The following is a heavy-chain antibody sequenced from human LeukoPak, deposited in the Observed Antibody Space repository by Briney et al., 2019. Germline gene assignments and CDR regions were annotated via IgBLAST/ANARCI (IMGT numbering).Heavy chain of an antibody. D-gene: IGHD2-2*02. CDR3: ARRSYHLLYGYYYYYMDV. V-gene: IGHV4-34*01. J-gene: IGHJ6*03. CDR2: INHSGNI. CDR1: GGSLSGYY. Sequence: TSETLSLTCAVYGGSLSGYYWSWIRQSPEKGLEWIAQINHSGNINYNPSLQSRLTISVDTSKSQFSLMLRSVTVADTAVYYCARRSYHLLYGYYYYYMDVWGKGTPVTVSS.